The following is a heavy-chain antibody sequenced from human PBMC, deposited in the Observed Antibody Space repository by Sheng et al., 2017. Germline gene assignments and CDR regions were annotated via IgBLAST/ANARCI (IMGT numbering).Heavy chain of an antibody. D-gene: IGHD1-20*01. Sequence: VQLVESGGGLVKSGGSLRLSCVASGFTFSSYGMHWVRQAPGKGLEWVAGIWYDGSHERYADSVRGRFTISRDSSKNTLNLQMSSLRVEDTAVYYCARDLVKDSGIIPPFKYWGLGTTVTVSS. CDR2: IWYDGSHE. J-gene: IGHJ6*02. CDR3: ARDLVKDSGIIPPFKY. CDR1: GFTFSSYG. V-gene: IGHV3-33*01.